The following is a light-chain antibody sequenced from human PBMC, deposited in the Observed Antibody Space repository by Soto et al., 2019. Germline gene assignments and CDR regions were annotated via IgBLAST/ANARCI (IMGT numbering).Light chain of an antibody. V-gene: IGKV3-20*01. CDR3: QQYGSSPPWT. CDR1: QSVSSSY. CDR2: GAS. J-gene: IGKJ1*01. Sequence: EIVLTQSPGTLSLSPGERATLSCRASQSVSSSYLAWYQQKPGQAPRLLIYGASSRATGIPDRFSGSGSGTDFTLTISRLEPEDFAVYYCQQYGSSPPWTFGQGPKVGIK.